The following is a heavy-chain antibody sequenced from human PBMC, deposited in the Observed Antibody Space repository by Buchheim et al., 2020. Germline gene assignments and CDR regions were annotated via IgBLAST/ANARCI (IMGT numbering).Heavy chain of an antibody. V-gene: IGHV3-23*01. CDR1: GFTFSSYA. Sequence: EVQLLESGGGLVQPGGSLRLSCAASGFTFSSYAMSWVRQAPGKGLEWVSAISGSGGSTYYADSVKGRFTISRDNSKNTLYLQMNSLRAEDTAVYYCAKDCIGCSGGSCQWEYFDYWGQGTL. CDR2: ISGSGGST. D-gene: IGHD2-15*01. J-gene: IGHJ4*02. CDR3: AKDCIGCSGGSCQWEYFDY.